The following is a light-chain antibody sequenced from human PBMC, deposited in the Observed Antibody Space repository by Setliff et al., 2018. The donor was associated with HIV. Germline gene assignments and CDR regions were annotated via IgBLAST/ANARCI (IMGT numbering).Light chain of an antibody. CDR3: QVWDTSNDHHV. Sequence: SYELTQPPSVSVAPGKTARITCGGNNIGSKRVHWYQQKPGQAPVLVVYDDNDRPSGIPERFSGSNSGNTATLTISRVEAGDEADYYCQVWDTSNDHHVFGTGTKVTVL. J-gene: IGLJ1*01. CDR1: NIGSKR. V-gene: IGLV3-21*03. CDR2: DDN.